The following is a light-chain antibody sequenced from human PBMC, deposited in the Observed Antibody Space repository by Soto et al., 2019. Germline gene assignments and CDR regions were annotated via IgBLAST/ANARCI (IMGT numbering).Light chain of an antibody. V-gene: IGLV2-14*01. J-gene: IGLJ2*01. CDR3: SSYTRSSTLG. Sequence: QSALTQPASASGSPGQSITISCTGTSSDIGGYNYVSWYQHNPGKAPKVIIYEVTHRPSGVSNRFSGSKSANTASLTISGLQAEDEADYYCSSYTRSSTLGFGGGTKLTVL. CDR1: SSDIGGYNY. CDR2: EVT.